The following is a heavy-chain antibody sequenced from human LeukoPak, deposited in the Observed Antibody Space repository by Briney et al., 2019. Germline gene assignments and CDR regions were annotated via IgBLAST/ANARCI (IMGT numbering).Heavy chain of an antibody. V-gene: IGHV4-4*02. CDR1: GGSISSTNW. CDR2: IYHSGTT. CDR3: ARAYGDLYFVY. Sequence: LETLCLTCAVSGGSISSTNWWCWVRPPPGKGLEWIGVIYHSGTTNYNPSLECRVTISIDKSKNPFSLKPSSATAADTAVYYCARAYGDLYFVYWGQGTLVTVSS. D-gene: IGHD4-17*01. J-gene: IGHJ4*02.